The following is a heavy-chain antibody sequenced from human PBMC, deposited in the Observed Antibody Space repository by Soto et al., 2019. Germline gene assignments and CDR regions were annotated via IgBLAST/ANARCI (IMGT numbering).Heavy chain of an antibody. CDR2: IKQDGSEK. CDR3: ARAGYCSSTSCYAARGYYYGMDV. Sequence: GGSLRLSCAASGFTFSSYWMSWVRQAPGKGLEWVANIKQDGSEKYYVDSVKGRFTISRDNAKNSLYLQMNSLRAEDTAVYYCARAGYCSSTSCYAARGYYYGMDVWGQGTTVTVSS. J-gene: IGHJ6*02. CDR1: GFTFSSYW. D-gene: IGHD2-2*01. V-gene: IGHV3-7*03.